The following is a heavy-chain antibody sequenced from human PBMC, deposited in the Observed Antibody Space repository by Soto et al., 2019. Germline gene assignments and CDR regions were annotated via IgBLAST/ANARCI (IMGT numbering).Heavy chain of an antibody. CDR3: ARDITASGHTDY. D-gene: IGHD6-13*01. CDR2: INPNSVGT. CDR1: GYTFTDYY. Sequence: QVQLVQSGAEVKKPGASVRLSCKASGYTFTDYYIHWVRQAPGQGLEWMGWINPNSVGTNYAQKFQGSVTMTRGTSISTAYMELSILRFDDTALYYCARDITASGHTDYWGQGTLVTVSS. V-gene: IGHV1-2*02. J-gene: IGHJ4*02.